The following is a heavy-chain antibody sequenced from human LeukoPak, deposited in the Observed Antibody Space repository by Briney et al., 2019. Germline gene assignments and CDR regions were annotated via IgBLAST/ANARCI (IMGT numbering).Heavy chain of an antibody. Sequence: ASVKVSCKASGGTFSSYAISWVRQAPGQGLEWMGRIIPILGIANYAQKFQGRVTITADKSTSTAYMELSSLRPEDTAVYYCARSITDYDSSGYYIEYWGQGTLVTVSS. CDR1: GGTFSSYA. CDR2: IIPILGIA. CDR3: ARSITDYDSSGYYIEY. J-gene: IGHJ4*02. V-gene: IGHV1-69*04. D-gene: IGHD3-22*01.